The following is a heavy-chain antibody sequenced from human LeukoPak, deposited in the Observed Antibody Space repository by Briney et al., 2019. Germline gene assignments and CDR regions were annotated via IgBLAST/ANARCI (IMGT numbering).Heavy chain of an antibody. CDR1: GYTFTGYY. CDR2: INPNSGGT. J-gene: IGHJ4*02. D-gene: IGHD6-13*01. V-gene: IGHV1-2*02. Sequence: GASVKLSCKASGYTFTGYYMHWVRQAPGQGLEWMGWINPNSGGTNYAQKFQGRVTMTRDTSISTAYMELSRLRSDDTAVYYCARDFEAAAVLFDYWGQGTLVTVSS. CDR3: ARDFEAAAVLFDY.